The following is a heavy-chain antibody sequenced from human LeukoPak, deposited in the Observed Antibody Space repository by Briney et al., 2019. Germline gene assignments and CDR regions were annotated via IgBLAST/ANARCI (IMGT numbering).Heavy chain of an antibody. D-gene: IGHD6-13*01. J-gene: IGHJ3*02. Sequence: KPSETLSLTCTVSGGSISSYYWSWIRQPPGKGLEWIGYIYYSGSTNYNPSLKSRVTISVDTSKNQFSLKLSSVTAADTAVYYCASQYSSSWDDAFDIWGQGTMVTVSS. CDR2: IYYSGST. V-gene: IGHV4-59*01. CDR1: GGSISSYY. CDR3: ASQYSSSWDDAFDI.